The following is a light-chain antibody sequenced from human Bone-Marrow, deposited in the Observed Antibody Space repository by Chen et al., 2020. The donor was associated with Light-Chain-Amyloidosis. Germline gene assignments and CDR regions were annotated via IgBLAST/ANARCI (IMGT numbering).Light chain of an antibody. V-gene: IGLV7-46*01. CDR2: NTN. J-gene: IGLJ3*02. Sequence: QAVVTLEPSLTVSPGCTFTLPCRSSTGTVTSGHYPYWFQQKPGQAPRTLIYNTNKKHSWTPARFSGSLLGGKAALTLSGAQPEDEAEYFCLFSYNGTWVFGGGTELTVL. CDR3: LFSYNGTWV. CDR1: TGTVTSGHY.